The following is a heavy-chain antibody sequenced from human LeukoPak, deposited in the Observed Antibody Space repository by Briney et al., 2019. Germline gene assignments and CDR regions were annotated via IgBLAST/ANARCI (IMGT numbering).Heavy chain of an antibody. CDR2: IIPIFGTA. CDR1: GGTFSSYA. Sequence: SVKVSCKASGGTFSSYAISWVRQAPGQGLEWMGGIIPIFGTANYAQKFQGRVTITADESTSTAYMELSSLRSEDTAVYYCAREVEGYCSGTSCAYNWFDPWGQGTLVTVSS. CDR3: AREVEGYCSGTSCAYNWFDP. D-gene: IGHD2-2*01. J-gene: IGHJ5*02. V-gene: IGHV1-69*01.